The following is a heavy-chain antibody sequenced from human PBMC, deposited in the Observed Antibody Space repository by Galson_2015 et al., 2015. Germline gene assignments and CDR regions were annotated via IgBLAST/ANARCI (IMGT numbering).Heavy chain of an antibody. Sequence: QSGAEVKKPGESLKISCEGSGYNFNIHWIGWVRQMPGKGLEWMGIIYPGDSDTIYSPSFQGQVTISADKSINTAYLQWSRLKASDTAMYYCARHSAYCSGGSCYTWRVFDYWGQGTLVTVSS. J-gene: IGHJ4*02. CDR3: ARHSAYCSGGSCYTWRVFDY. CDR1: GYNFNIHW. CDR2: IYPGDSDT. D-gene: IGHD2-15*01. V-gene: IGHV5-51*01.